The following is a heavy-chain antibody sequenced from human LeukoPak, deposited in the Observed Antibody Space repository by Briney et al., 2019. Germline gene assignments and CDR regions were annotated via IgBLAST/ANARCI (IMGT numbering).Heavy chain of an antibody. V-gene: IGHV3-30*02. CDR2: IRYDGSNK. D-gene: IGHD3-22*01. CDR3: AKDLYYYDSSGPREAFDI. J-gene: IGHJ3*02. Sequence: GGSLRLSCAASGFTFSSYGMHWVRQAPGKGLEWVAFIRYDGSNKYYADSVKGRFTISRGNSKNTLYLQMNSLRAEDTAVYYCAKDLYYYDSSGPREAFDIWGQGTMVTVSS. CDR1: GFTFSSYG.